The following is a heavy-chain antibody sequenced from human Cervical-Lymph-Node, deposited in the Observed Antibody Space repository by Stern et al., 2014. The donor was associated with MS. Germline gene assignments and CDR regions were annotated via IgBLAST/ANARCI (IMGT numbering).Heavy chain of an antibody. V-gene: IGHV3-30*03. J-gene: IGHJ4*02. CDR1: GFTFSSYA. CDR2: LSHDAKNT. CDR3: VPGSGAFDF. Sequence: VQLVESGGGVVQPGRSLRLSCAASGFTFSSYAMHWVRQAPGKGLEWVAVLSHDAKNTHYADSVKCRFSISRDNSKGTFDLQMNSLRMEDTAQYYCVPGSGAFDFWGQGTPVAVSS. D-gene: IGHD3-10*01.